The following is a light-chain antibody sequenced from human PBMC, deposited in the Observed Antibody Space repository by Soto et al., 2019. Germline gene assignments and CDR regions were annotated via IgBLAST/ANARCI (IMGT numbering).Light chain of an antibody. CDR3: KHYGSXPET. J-gene: IGKJ1*01. CDR2: CSS. Sequence: EIVLTQSPGTLSLSPGEIATLSCRAIQSVSSNYLAWYQQKPGQAPRLLIYCSSSRDTGIPDRFSGSGSGTDFTLTISRPEPEDFAVYYCKHYGSXPETCCQGTKV. V-gene: IGKV3-20*01. CDR1: QSVSSNY.